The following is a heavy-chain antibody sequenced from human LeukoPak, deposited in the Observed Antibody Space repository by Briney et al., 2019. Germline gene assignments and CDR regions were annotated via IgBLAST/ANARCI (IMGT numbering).Heavy chain of an antibody. CDR2: ISSSGSTI. V-gene: IGHV3-11*04. CDR1: GFTFSDYY. J-gene: IGHJ4*02. Sequence: GCSLRLSCVASGFTFSDYYMSWIRQAPGKGLEGVSYISSSGSTIYYADSVKGRFTISRDNAKNSLYLQMNSLRAEDTAVYYCARGSYSYGPFGPRVDYWGQGTLVTVSS. D-gene: IGHD5-18*01. CDR3: ARGSYSYGPFGPRVDY.